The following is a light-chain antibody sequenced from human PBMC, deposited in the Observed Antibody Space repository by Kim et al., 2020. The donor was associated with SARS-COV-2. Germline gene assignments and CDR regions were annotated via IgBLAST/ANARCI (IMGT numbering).Light chain of an antibody. V-gene: IGKV3-20*01. Sequence: ELVLAQSPGTLSLSPGERATLSCRASQSVSSSYLAWYQQKPGQAPRLLIYGASIRATGTPDRFSGSGSGTDFTLTISRLEPEDFAVYYCQQFRSSLTFGGGTKVDIK. CDR1: QSVSSSY. CDR2: GAS. CDR3: QQFRSSLT. J-gene: IGKJ4*01.